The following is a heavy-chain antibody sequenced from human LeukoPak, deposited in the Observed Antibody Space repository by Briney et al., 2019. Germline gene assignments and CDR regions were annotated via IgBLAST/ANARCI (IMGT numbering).Heavy chain of an antibody. D-gene: IGHD3-9*01. V-gene: IGHV3-21*01. CDR2: ISSSSSYI. CDR1: GFTFSSYS. Sequence: PGASLRLSCAASGFTFSSYSMNWVRQAPGKGLEWVSSISSSSSYIYYADSVKGRFTISRDNAKNSLYLQMNSLRAEDTAVYYCARDKRGYYNHDAFDIWGQGTMVTVSS. J-gene: IGHJ3*02. CDR3: ARDKRGYYNHDAFDI.